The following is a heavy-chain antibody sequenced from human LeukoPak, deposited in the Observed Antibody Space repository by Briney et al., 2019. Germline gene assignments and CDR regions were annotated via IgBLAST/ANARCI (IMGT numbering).Heavy chain of an antibody. CDR2: ISGTGTNT. Sequence: GGSLRLSCAASEFTFSSYAMSWVRQAPGKGLEWVSAISGTGTNTYYADSVKGRFTISRDNSKNTLYLQMNSLRAEDTAVYYCARVLLNYDILTGYAGNYGMDVWGQGTTVTVSS. CDR1: EFTFSSYA. D-gene: IGHD3-9*01. V-gene: IGHV3-23*01. CDR3: ARVLLNYDILTGYAGNYGMDV. J-gene: IGHJ6*02.